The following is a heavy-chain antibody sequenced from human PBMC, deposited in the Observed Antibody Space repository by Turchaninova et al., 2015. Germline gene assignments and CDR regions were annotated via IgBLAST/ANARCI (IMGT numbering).Heavy chain of an antibody. Sequence: QVQLQQWGAGLLKPSETLSLTCAVYGGSFSGYYWSWIRQPPGKGLEWIGELNHSESTNYNPSLKSGLPISVDTSKNQFSLKLSSVTAADSAVYYCARVGSLWGTTGYYYYYMDVWGKGTTVTVSS. J-gene: IGHJ6*03. D-gene: IGHD4-17*01. V-gene: IGHV4-34*01. CDR2: LNHSEST. CDR3: ARVGSLWGTTGYYYYYMDV. CDR1: GGSFSGYY.